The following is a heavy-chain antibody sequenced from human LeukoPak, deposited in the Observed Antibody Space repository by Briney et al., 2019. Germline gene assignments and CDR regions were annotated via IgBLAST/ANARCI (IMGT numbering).Heavy chain of an antibody. Sequence: ASVKVSCKASGYTFTSYAMNWVRQAPGQGLEWMGWINTNTGNPTYAQGFTGRFVFSLDTSVSTAYLQISSLKAEDTAVYYCARDAPGKYFVWFDPWGQGTLVTVSS. CDR1: GYTFTSYA. CDR3: ARDAPGKYFVWFDP. CDR2: INTNTGNP. D-gene: IGHD1-14*01. J-gene: IGHJ5*02. V-gene: IGHV7-4-1*02.